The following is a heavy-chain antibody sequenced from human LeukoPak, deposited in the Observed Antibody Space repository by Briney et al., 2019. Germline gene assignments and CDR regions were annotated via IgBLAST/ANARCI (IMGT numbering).Heavy chain of an antibody. V-gene: IGHV3-48*03. Sequence: GGSLRLSCAASGFTFSSYEMNWVRQAPGKGLEWVSYISSSGSTIYYADSVKGRFTISRDNAKNSLYLQMNSLRAEDTAVYYCARRDSSSWTNFDYWGQGTLVTVSS. J-gene: IGHJ4*02. D-gene: IGHD6-13*01. CDR2: ISSSGSTI. CDR1: GFTFSSYE. CDR3: ARRDSSSWTNFDY.